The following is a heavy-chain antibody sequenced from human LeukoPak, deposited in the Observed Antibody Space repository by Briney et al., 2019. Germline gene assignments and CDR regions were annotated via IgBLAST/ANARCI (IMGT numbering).Heavy chain of an antibody. D-gene: IGHD3-22*01. Sequence: SQTLSLTCAISGDSVSSNSATWNWIRQSPSRGLEWLGRTYYRSKWSNDYAVPVKSRITINPDTSKNQFSLQLNSVTPEDTAVYYCAGGDSSGYYYVFDYWGQGTLVTVSS. CDR3: AGGDSSGYYYVFDY. J-gene: IGHJ4*02. CDR1: GDSVSSNSAT. CDR2: TYYRSKWSN. V-gene: IGHV6-1*01.